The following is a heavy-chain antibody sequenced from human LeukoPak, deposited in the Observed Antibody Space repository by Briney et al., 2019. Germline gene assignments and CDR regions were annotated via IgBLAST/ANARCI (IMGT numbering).Heavy chain of an antibody. CDR1: GGSISSGSYY. CDR2: IYTSGST. D-gene: IGHD3-3*01. CDR3: ARERLDFWSGYYIRWFDP. V-gene: IGHV4-61*02. J-gene: IGHJ5*02. Sequence: KPSQTLSLTCTVSGGSISSGSYYWSWIRQPAGKGLEWIGRIYTSGSTSYNPSLKSRVTISVDTSKNQFSLKLSSVTAADTAVYYCARERLDFWSGYYIRWFDPWGQGTLVTVSS.